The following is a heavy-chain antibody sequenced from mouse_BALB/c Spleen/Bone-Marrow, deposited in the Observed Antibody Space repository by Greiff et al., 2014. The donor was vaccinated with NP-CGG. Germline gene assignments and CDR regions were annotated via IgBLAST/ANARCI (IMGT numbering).Heavy chain of an antibody. CDR2: ISSGGSYT. D-gene: IGHD4-1*01. V-gene: IGHV5-9-3*01. CDR3: ASLTGQDY. J-gene: IGHJ2*01. CDR1: GFTFSGYA. Sequence: EVQLQQSGGGLVKPGGSLKLSCAASGFTFSGYAMSWVRQTPEKRLEWVATISSGGSYTYYPDSVKGRFTISRDNAKNTLYLQMSSLRSEDTAMYYCASLTGQDYWGQGTTLTVSA.